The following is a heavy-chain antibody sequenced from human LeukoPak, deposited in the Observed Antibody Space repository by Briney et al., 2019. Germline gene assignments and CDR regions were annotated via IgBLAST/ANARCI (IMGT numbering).Heavy chain of an antibody. J-gene: IGHJ4*02. CDR2: MSPNSGDT. V-gene: IGHV1-8*01. D-gene: IGHD6-19*01. CDR1: GYTFTSYD. CDR3: ARDSSGWYVVLDY. Sequence: ASVKVSCKASGYTFTSYDFNWVRQATGQRPEWMGWMSPNSGDTGYAQKFQDRVTMTRNTSISTAYMELSSLRSDDTAVYYCARDSSGWYVVLDYWGQGTLVTVSS.